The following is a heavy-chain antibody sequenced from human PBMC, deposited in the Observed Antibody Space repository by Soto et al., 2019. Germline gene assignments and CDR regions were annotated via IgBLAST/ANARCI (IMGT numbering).Heavy chain of an antibody. CDR3: ARDRNAAGSDY. Sequence: PGGSLRLSCAASGFTFNDFYMSWIRQAPGKGLEWISYISSGSTNIFYADSVKGRFTVSRDNAKNSVYLQMDSLRAEDTAVYYCARDRNAAGSDYWGQGTLVTVSS. J-gene: IGHJ4*02. V-gene: IGHV3-11*01. D-gene: IGHD1-1*01. CDR1: GFTFNDFY. CDR2: ISSGSTNI.